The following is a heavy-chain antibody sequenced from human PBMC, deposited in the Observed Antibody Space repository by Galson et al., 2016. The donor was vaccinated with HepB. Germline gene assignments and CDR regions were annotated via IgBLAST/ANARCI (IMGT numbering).Heavy chain of an antibody. D-gene: IGHD6-6*01. CDR3: AHRGSDSSRGSSRFDY. CDR2: IFWDDNK. CDR1: GFSLNSNGVG. V-gene: IGHV2-5*02. Sequence: PALVKPTQTLTLTCTFSGFSLNSNGVGVGWIRQPPGKALEWLAVIFWDDNKRYSPSLKTRLTISKDTSKNQVVLTMTNMAPVDTATYYCAHRGSDSSRGSSRFDYWGQGTLVTVSS. J-gene: IGHJ4*02.